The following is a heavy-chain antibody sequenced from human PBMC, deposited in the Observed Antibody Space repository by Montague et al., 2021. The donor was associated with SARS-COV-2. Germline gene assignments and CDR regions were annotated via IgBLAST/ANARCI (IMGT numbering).Heavy chain of an antibody. CDR1: GVSISSYY. CDR3: ARGVASSEGIWFDP. J-gene: IGHJ5*02. CDR2: IYYTGST. Sequence: SETLSLTCTVSGVSISSYYWIWIRQPPGKGLEWIGYIYYTGSTNYNPSLKSRVTISVDTSKNQFSLKLSSVTAADTAVYYCARGVASSEGIWFDPWGQGTLVTVSS. V-gene: IGHV4-59*01. D-gene: IGHD6-13*01.